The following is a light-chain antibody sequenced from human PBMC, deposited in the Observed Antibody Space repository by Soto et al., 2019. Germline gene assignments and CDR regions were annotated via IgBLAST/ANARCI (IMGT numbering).Light chain of an antibody. CDR1: SSDVGSYNL. V-gene: IGLV2-14*02. CDR3: CSYTSSSIRV. CDR2: EGS. J-gene: IGLJ3*02. Sequence: QSALTQPASVSGSPGQSITISCTGTSSDVGSYNLVSWYQQPPGEAPKLMIYEGSKRPSGVSNRFSGSKSGNTASLTISGLQADDEADYYCCSYTSSSIRVFGGGTKVTVL.